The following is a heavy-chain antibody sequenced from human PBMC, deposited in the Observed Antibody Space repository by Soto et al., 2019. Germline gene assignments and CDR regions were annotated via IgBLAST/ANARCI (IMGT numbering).Heavy chain of an antibody. D-gene: IGHD3-22*01. J-gene: IGHJ4*02. V-gene: IGHV3-9*01. CDR3: AKEGYTYYYDSSGPY. CDR2: ISWNSGSI. Sequence: SLRLSCAASGFTFDDYATDWVRQAPGKGLEWVSGISWNSGSIGYADSVKGRFTISRDNAKNSLYLQMNSLRAEDTAVYYCAKEGYTYYYDSSGPYWGQGTLVTVSS. CDR1: GFTFDDYA.